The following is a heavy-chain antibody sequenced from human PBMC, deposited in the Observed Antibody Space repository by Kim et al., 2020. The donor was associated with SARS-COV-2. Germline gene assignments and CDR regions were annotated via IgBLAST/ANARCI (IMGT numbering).Heavy chain of an antibody. Sequence: SETLSLTCAVYGGSFSGYYWSWIRQPPGKGLEWIGEINHSGSTNYNPSLKSRVTISVDTSKNQFSLQLSSVTAADTAVYYCARGSGGFLEWLLYRSLPVVYWGQGTLVTVSS. CDR3: ARGSGGFLEWLLYRSLPVVY. J-gene: IGHJ4*02. CDR1: GGSFSGYY. D-gene: IGHD3-3*01. CDR2: INHSGST. V-gene: IGHV4-34*01.